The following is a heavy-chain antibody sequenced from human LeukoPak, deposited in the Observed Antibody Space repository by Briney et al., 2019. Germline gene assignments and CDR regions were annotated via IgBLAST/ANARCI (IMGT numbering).Heavy chain of an antibody. V-gene: IGHV3-33*01. Sequence: PGRSLRLSCEVSGFTFTSYGMHWVRQAPGKGLEWVADIWYDGSNKYYADSVKGRFTISRDNSKNTVFLQMTSLRADDTAVYYCASAYSGYSSRGFDYWGQGTLVSVSS. D-gene: IGHD5-12*01. J-gene: IGHJ4*02. CDR3: ASAYSGYSSRGFDY. CDR2: IWYDGSNK. CDR1: GFTFTSYG.